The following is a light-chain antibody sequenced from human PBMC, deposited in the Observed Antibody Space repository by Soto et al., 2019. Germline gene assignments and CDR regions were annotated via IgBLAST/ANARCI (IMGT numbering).Light chain of an antibody. Sequence: QSVLTQPPSASGSPGQSATISCTGTSSDVGGYNYVSWYQHHPDKAPKLIIYEVYKRPSGVPDRFSGSKSGNTASLTVSGLQAEDEAEYYCSSYAASDSFVVFGGGTKVTVL. CDR1: SSDVGGYNY. CDR2: EVY. J-gene: IGLJ2*01. CDR3: SSYAASDSFVV. V-gene: IGLV2-8*01.